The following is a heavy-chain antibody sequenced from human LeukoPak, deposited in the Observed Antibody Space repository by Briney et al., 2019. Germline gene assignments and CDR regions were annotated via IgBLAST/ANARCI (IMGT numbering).Heavy chain of an antibody. Sequence: PGGSLRLSCSASGFSFSTYAMSWVRPAPGKGLEWVSSISGSGTTTYYAVSVWGRFTFSRDSSKNTLYLQMNNLRAEDTAVYYCARIYGYFDYWGQGTLVTVSS. CDR2: ISGSGTTT. CDR1: GFSFSTYA. J-gene: IGHJ4*02. CDR3: ARIYGYFDY. D-gene: IGHD5-18*01. V-gene: IGHV3-23*01.